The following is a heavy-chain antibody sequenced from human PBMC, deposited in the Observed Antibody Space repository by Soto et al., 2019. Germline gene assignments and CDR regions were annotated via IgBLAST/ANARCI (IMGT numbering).Heavy chain of an antibody. Sequence: SETLSLTFAVYGGSFSGFYWSWIRQPPGKGLEFMGEINYSGSTNYNPSLKSRVTISVDTAKNQFSLKLRSVTAADTAVYYCARERRGGTGFVEYFSSPIWFDPWGQGTLVT. V-gene: IGHV4-34*01. J-gene: IGHJ5*02. CDR2: INYSGST. CDR1: GGSFSGFY. CDR3: ARERRGGTGFVEYFSSPIWFDP. D-gene: IGHD3-3*01.